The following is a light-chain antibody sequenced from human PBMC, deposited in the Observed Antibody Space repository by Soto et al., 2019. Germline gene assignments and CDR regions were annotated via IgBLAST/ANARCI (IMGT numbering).Light chain of an antibody. V-gene: IGKV1-5*01. J-gene: IGKJ1*01. CDR3: QQYNNYSWT. CDR1: QSISSW. Sequence: DIQMTQSPSTLSASVGDRVTITCRASQSISSWLAWYQQKPGKAPKVLIYDASSLESGVPSRFSGSGSGTEFTLTISSLQPEDFATYYCQQYNNYSWTFGQGTKVDIK. CDR2: DAS.